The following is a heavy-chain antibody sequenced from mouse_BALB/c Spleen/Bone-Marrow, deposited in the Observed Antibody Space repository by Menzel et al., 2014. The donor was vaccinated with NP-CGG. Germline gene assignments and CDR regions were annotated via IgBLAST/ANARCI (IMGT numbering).Heavy chain of an antibody. V-gene: IGHV1S81*02. Sequence: QVQLQQSGAELVKPGASVKLSCKASGHTFTNYFMYWVKQRPGQGLEWIGEINPNNGGTNFNENFKSKATLTLDKSSCTAYMQLSSLTSEDSAVYYCTRSGPGFAYWGHGTLVTVSA. CDR2: INPNNGGT. CDR3: TRSGPGFAY. J-gene: IGHJ3*01. CDR1: GHTFTNYF.